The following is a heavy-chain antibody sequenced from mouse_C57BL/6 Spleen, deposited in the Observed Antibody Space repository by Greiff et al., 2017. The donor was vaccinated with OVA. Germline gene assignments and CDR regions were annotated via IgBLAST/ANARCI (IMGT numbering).Heavy chain of an antibody. J-gene: IGHJ2*01. Sequence: EVQLQQSGPVLVKPGASVKMSCKASGYTFTDYYMNWVKQSHGKSLEWIGVINPYNGGTSYNQKFKGKATLTVDKSSSTAYMELNSLTSEDSAVYYGARDDGSSSYYFDYWGQGTTLTVSS. V-gene: IGHV1-19*01. CDR3: ARDDGSSSYYFDY. CDR1: GYTFTDYY. D-gene: IGHD1-1*01. CDR2: INPYNGGT.